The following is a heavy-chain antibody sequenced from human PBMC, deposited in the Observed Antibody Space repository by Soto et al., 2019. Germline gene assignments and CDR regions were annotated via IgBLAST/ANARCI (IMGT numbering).Heavy chain of an antibody. V-gene: IGHV3-23*01. CDR3: AKEGTSGLYYFDY. CDR2: ISGSGGSP. Sequence: GGSLRLSCAASGSTFSNYAMNWVRQAPGKGLEWVSTISGSGGSPYYAESVKGRFTISRDNSKNTLYLKMNSLRAGDSAIYYCAKEGTSGLYYFDYWGQGT. CDR1: GSTFSNYA. D-gene: IGHD6-19*01. J-gene: IGHJ4*02.